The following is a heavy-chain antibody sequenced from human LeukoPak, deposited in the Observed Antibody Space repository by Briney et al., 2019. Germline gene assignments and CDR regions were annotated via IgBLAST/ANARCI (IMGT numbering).Heavy chain of an antibody. CDR3: AINSREEDIVVVPAGGFDP. V-gene: IGHV1-69*04. J-gene: IGHJ5*02. Sequence: SVKVSCKASGGTFSSYAISWVRQAPGQGLEWMGRIIPIFGIANYAQKFQGRVTITADKSTSTAYMELSSLRSEDTAVYYCAINSREEDIVVVPAGGFDPWGQGTLVTVSS. CDR1: GGTFSSYA. CDR2: IIPIFGIA. D-gene: IGHD2-2*01.